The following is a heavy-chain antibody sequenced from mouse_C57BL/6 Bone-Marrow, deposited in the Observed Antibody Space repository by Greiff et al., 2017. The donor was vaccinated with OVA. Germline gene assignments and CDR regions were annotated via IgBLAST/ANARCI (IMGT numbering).Heavy chain of an antibody. V-gene: IGHV14-4*01. CDR3: TTKQEAMDY. CDR1: GFNIKDDY. J-gene: IGHJ4*01. CDR2: IDPENGDT. Sequence: VHVKQSGAELVRPGASVKLSCTASGFNIKDDYMHWVKQRPEQGLEWIGWIDPENGDTEYASKFQGKATITADTSSNTAYLQLSSLTSEDTAVYYCTTKQEAMDYWGQGTSVTVSS.